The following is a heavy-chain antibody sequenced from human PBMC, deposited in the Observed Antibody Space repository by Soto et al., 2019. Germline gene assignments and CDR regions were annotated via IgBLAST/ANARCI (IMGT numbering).Heavy chain of an antibody. CDR3: ARGLVVVAATGWFDP. CDR1: GGSISSYY. D-gene: IGHD2-15*01. J-gene: IGHJ5*02. Sequence: SETLSLTCTVSGGSISSYYWSWIRQPPGKGLEWIGYIYYSGSTNYNPSLKSRVTISVDTSKNQFSLKLSSVTAADTAVYYCARGLVVVAATGWFDPWGQGTLVTVSS. CDR2: IYYSGST. V-gene: IGHV4-59*01.